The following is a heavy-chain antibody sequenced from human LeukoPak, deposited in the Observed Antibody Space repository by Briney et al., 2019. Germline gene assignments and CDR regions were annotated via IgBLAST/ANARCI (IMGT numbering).Heavy chain of an antibody. CDR1: GGSISSGDYY. CDR2: IYYSGST. Sequence: SQTLSLTCTVSGGSISSGDYYWSWIRQPPGKGLEWIGYIYYSGSTNYNPSLKSRVTISVDTSKNQFSLKLSSVTAADTAVYYCATYYYDSSGYWWGAFDIWGQGTMVIVSS. D-gene: IGHD3-22*01. V-gene: IGHV4-61*08. J-gene: IGHJ3*02. CDR3: ATYYYDSSGYWWGAFDI.